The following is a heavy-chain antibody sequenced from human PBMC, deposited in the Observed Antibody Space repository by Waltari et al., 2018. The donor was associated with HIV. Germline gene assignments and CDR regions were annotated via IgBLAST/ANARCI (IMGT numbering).Heavy chain of an antibody. CDR3: ARFFPTATTTGWYLDL. CDR1: GYTFTNFC. Sequence: QVHLVQSGAELKKPGASVKLSCKASGYTFTNFCINWVRQAPGQGLEWMGWFNSYNGDTKYAQKFQDRVTMTTDTSTSTAYMELRSLRSDDTAVYYCARFFPTATTTGWYLDLWGPGTLVTMSS. V-gene: IGHV1-18*01. CDR2: FNSYNGDT. J-gene: IGHJ2*01. D-gene: IGHD4-17*01.